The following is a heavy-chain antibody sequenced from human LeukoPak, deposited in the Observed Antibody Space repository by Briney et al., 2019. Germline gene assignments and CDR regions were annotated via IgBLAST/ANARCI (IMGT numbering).Heavy chain of an antibody. CDR2: ISAGNTI. D-gene: IGHD6-19*01. V-gene: IGHV3-48*03. CDR3: ARSGYGSGWHYFDY. Sequence: PPGGSLRLSCAAAGFTFSSYDMNWVRQAPGKGPEWISYISAGNTIYYADSVKGRFTVSRNNAKNSLFLQMNSLRAEDTAIYYCARSGYGSGWHYFDYWGQGTPVTVSS. CDR1: GFTFSSYD. J-gene: IGHJ4*02.